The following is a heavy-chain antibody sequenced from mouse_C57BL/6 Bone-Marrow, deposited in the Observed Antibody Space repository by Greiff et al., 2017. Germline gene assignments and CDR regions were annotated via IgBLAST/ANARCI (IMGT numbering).Heavy chain of an antibody. V-gene: IGHV1-81*01. CDR3: ARTTMVTASYWYFDV. CDR1: GYTFTSYG. J-gene: IGHJ1*03. D-gene: IGHD2-2*01. CDR2: IYPRSGNT. Sequence: VQLQQSGAELARPGASVKLSCKASGYTFTSYGISWVKQRTGQGLEWIGEIYPRSGNTYYNEKFKGKATLTADKSSSTAYMELRSRTSEDSSVYYCARTTMVTASYWYFDVWGTGTTVTVSS.